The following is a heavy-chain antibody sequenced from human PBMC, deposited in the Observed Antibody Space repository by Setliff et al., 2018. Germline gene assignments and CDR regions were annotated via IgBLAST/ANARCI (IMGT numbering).Heavy chain of an antibody. Sequence: GGSLRLSCAASGFDFSYYYMSWARQAPGKRLEWVSIINVGGTNTYYRDSVKGRFTISRDNTKNTLYLQMNSLRAEDTAVYYCAEIFTLDMWGRGTVVTVSS. CDR1: GFDFSYYY. V-gene: IGHV3-23*01. CDR3: AEIFTLDM. D-gene: IGHD3-9*01. J-gene: IGHJ3*02. CDR2: INVGGTNT.